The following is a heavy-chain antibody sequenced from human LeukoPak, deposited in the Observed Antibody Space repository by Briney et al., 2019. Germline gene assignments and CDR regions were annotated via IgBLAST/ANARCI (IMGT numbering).Heavy chain of an antibody. CDR2: ISYDGSNK. V-gene: IGHV3-30*18. D-gene: IGHD6-13*01. J-gene: IGHJ4*02. CDR3: AKDRDSSSWYFDY. Sequence: PGRSLRLSCAASGFTFSSYGMHWVRQAPGKGLEWVAVISYDGSNKYYADSVKGRFTISRDNSKNTLYLQMNSLRAEDTAVYYCAKDRDSSSWYFDYWGQGTLVTVSS. CDR1: GFTFSSYG.